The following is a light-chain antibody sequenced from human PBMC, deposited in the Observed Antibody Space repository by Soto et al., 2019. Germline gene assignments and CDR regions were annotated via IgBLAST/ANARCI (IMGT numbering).Light chain of an antibody. CDR2: AAS. CDR3: QQSYSTPLT. Sequence: DIQMTQSPSSLSASVGDRVTITCRVSQSISSYLNWYQQKPGKAPTLLIYAASSLQSGVPSRFSGSGSGTEFTLTISSLLPEDFATYYCQQSYSTPLTFGGGTKV. J-gene: IGKJ4*01. V-gene: IGKV1-39*01. CDR1: QSISSY.